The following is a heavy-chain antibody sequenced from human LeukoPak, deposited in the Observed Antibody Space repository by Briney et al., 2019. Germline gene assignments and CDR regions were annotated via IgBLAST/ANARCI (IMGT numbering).Heavy chain of an antibody. Sequence: KPSETLSLTCTVSGGSISSYYWSWIRQPPGKGLEWIGYIYYSGSTNYNPSLKSRVTISVDTSKNQFSLKLSSVTAADTAVYYCARGNDILTGYENWFDPWGQGTLVTVSS. CDR2: IYYSGST. J-gene: IGHJ5*02. D-gene: IGHD3-9*01. V-gene: IGHV4-59*01. CDR3: ARGNDILTGYENWFDP. CDR1: GGSISSYY.